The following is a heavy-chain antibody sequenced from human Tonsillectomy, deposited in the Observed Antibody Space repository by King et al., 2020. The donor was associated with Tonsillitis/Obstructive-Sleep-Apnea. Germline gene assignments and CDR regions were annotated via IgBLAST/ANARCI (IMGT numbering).Heavy chain of an antibody. V-gene: IGHV4-39*01. CDR3: ARHSGGYYDVWSGYSPRIDAFDI. J-gene: IGHJ3*02. CDR2: IYYSGST. CDR1: GGSISSSSYY. D-gene: IGHD3-3*01. Sequence: QLQESGPGLVKPSETLSLTCTVSGGSISSSSYYWGWIRQPPGKGLEWIGSIYYSGSTYYNPSLKSRVTISVYTSKNQFSLKLSSVTAADTAVYYCARHSGGYYDVWSGYSPRIDAFDIWGQGTMVTVSS.